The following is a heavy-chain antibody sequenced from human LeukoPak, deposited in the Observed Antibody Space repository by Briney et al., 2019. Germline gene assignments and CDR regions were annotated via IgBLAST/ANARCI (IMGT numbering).Heavy chain of an antibody. V-gene: IGHV6-1*01. CDR1: GDSVSSNSAT. Sequence: SQTLSLTCAISGDSVSSNSATWNWIRQSPSRGLEWLGRTYYRSKWYNEYAVFVKSRITISPDISKNQFSLQLNSVTPEDTAVYYCAKYEGGWFDPWGQGTLVTVSS. J-gene: IGHJ5*02. CDR3: AKYEGGWFDP. CDR2: TYYRSKWYN. D-gene: IGHD2-8*01.